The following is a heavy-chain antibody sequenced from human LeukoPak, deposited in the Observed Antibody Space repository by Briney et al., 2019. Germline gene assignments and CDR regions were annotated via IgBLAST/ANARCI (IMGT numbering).Heavy chain of an antibody. CDR2: IFDNGST. V-gene: IGHV4-61*01. Sequence: SETLSPTCTVSGGSISSSSYYWSWIRLPPGKGLEWVASIFDNGSTNDNRSLKSRVTISLDTSNNQFSLKVNSVTAADTAVYYCARGGYGSAFDFWGQGTLVTVSS. J-gene: IGHJ4*02. D-gene: IGHD3-10*01. CDR3: ARGGYGSAFDF. CDR1: GGSISSSSYY.